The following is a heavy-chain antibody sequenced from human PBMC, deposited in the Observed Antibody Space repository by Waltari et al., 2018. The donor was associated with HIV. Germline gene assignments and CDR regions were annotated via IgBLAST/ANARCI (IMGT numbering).Heavy chain of an antibody. Sequence: EVQLVESGGGLVKPGGSLRLSCAASGFTVSNALISWVRQAPGKGLEGVGRIKKKTDGGTTNYASPVKGKFTISRDDSKNTLYLQMNSLKTEDTAVYYCTTYSSNGMDVWGQGTTVTVSS. V-gene: IGHV3-15*06. CDR2: IKKKTDGGTT. CDR3: TTYSSNGMDV. CDR1: GFTVSNAL. D-gene: IGHD6-19*01. J-gene: IGHJ6*02.